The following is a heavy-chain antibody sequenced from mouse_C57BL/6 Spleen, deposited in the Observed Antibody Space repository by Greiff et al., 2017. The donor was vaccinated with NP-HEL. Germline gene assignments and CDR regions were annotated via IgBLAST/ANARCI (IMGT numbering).Heavy chain of an antibody. D-gene: IGHD2-1*01. CDR1: GYAFTNYL. CDR3: AREGGNYRDLFAY. J-gene: IGHJ3*01. Sequence: QVHVKQSGAELVRPGTSVKVSCKASGYAFTNYLIEWVKQRPGQGLEWIGVINPGSGGTNYNEKFKGKATLTADKSSSTAYMQLSSLTSEDSAVYCCAREGGNYRDLFAYWGQGTLVTVSA. V-gene: IGHV1-54*01. CDR2: INPGSGGT.